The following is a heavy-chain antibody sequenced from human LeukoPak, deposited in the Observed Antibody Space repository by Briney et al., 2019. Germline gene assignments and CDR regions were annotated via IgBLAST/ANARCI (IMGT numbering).Heavy chain of an antibody. CDR3: ASTLAGYCSSTSCLYFDY. CDR1: GYSIRSGYY. J-gene: IGHJ4*02. Sequence: SETLSLTCAVSGYSIRSGYYWGWIRQPPGKGLEWIGSIYHSGSTYYNPSLKSRVTISVDTSKNQFSLKLSSVTAADTAVYYCASTLAGYCSSTSCLYFDYWGQGTLVTVSS. V-gene: IGHV4-38-2*01. D-gene: IGHD2-2*03. CDR2: IYHSGST.